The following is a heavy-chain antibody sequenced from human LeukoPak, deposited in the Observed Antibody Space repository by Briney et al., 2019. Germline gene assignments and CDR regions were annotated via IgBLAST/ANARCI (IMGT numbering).Heavy chain of an antibody. CDR3: ARDSVNYGDYQIRRIFDY. CDR2: ISSSGSTI. D-gene: IGHD4-17*01. V-gene: IGHV3-11*01. CDR1: GFTFSDYY. Sequence: PGGSLRLSGAASGFTFSDYYMSWIRQAPGKGLKWVSYISSSGSTIYYADSVKGRFTISRDNAKNSLYLQMNSLRAEDTAVYYCARDSVNYGDYQIRRIFDYWGQGTLVTVSS. J-gene: IGHJ4*02.